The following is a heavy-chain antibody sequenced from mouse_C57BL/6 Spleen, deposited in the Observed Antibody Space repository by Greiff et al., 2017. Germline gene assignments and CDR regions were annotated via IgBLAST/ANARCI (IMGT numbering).Heavy chain of an antibody. CDR2: IYPGDGDT. D-gene: IGHD4-1*01. V-gene: IGHV1-80*01. J-gene: IGHJ2*01. CDR1: GYAFSSYW. Sequence: QVQLQQSGAELVKPGASVKISCKASGYAFSSYWMNWVKQRPGKGLEWIGQIYPGDGDTNYNGKFKGKATLTADKSSSTAYMQLSSLTSEDSAVYFCARGGANWPYYFDYWGQGTTLTVSS. CDR3: ARGGANWPYYFDY.